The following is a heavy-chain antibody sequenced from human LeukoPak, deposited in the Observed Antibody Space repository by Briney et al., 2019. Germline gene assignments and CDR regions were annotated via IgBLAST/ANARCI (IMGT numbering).Heavy chain of an antibody. D-gene: IGHD5-12*01. CDR1: GFTFDDYA. Sequence: GGSLRLSCAASGFTFDDYAMHWVRQAPGKGLEWVSGISWNSGSIGYADSVKGRFTISRDNAKNSLYLQMNSLRAEDTALYYCALRARGYSGYGFRYWGQGTLVTVSS. J-gene: IGHJ4*02. CDR2: ISWNSGSI. CDR3: ALRARGYSGYGFRY. V-gene: IGHV3-9*01.